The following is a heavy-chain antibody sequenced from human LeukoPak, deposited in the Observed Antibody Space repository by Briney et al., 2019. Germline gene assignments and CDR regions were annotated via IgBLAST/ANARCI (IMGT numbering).Heavy chain of an antibody. Sequence: PSETLSLTCTVSGGSLTRYYWSCIRQTPGKGLEGIGHVFYSGSTNYNPSLKSRVTISVDTSKNHFSLKLNSVTAADMAVYYCARLNSRSYYFPMDVWGQGTTVTVSS. CDR3: ARLNSRSYYFPMDV. D-gene: IGHD2-21*01. V-gene: IGHV4-59*08. J-gene: IGHJ6*02. CDR2: VFYSGST. CDR1: GGSLTRYY.